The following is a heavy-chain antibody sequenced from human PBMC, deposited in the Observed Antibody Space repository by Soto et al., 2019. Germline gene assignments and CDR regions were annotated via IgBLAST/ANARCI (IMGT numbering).Heavy chain of an antibody. CDR1: GFTFSSYE. V-gene: IGHV3-48*03. J-gene: IGHJ4*02. CDR2: ISSSGSTI. Sequence: GGSLRLSCAASGFTFSSYEMNWVRQAPGKGLEWVSYISSSGSTIYYADSVKGRFTISRDNAKNSLYLQMNSLRAEDTAVYYCAGDVCGRYYDSSGYSDYWGQGTLVTVSS. CDR3: AGDVCGRYYDSSGYSDY. D-gene: IGHD3-22*01.